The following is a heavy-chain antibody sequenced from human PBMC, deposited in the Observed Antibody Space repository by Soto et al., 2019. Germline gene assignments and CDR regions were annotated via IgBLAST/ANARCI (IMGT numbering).Heavy chain of an antibody. Sequence: LKISCKGSGYSFTSYWIGWVRQMPGKGLEWMGIIYPGDSDTRYSPSFQGQVTISADKSISTAYLQWSSLKASDTAMYYCARHTYDSSGYYYYGMDVWGQGTTVTVSS. V-gene: IGHV5-51*01. CDR2: IYPGDSDT. J-gene: IGHJ6*02. CDR3: ARHTYDSSGYYYYGMDV. D-gene: IGHD3-22*01. CDR1: GYSFTSYW.